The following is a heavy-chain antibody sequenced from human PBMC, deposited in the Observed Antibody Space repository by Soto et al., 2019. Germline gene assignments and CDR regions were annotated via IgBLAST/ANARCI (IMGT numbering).Heavy chain of an antibody. Sequence: PGGSLRLSCAASGFTFDDYAMHWVRQAPGKGLEWVSGISWNSGSIGYADSVKGRFTISKDNAKNSLYLQMNSLRDEDTALYYCAKDSGGLGGIVVVPAAMRFDYWGQGTLVTVSS. V-gene: IGHV3-9*01. CDR3: AKDSGGLGGIVVVPAAMRFDY. CDR1: GFTFDDYA. D-gene: IGHD2-2*01. J-gene: IGHJ4*02. CDR2: ISWNSGSI.